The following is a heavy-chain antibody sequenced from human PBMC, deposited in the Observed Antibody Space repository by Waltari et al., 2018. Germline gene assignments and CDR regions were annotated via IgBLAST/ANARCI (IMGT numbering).Heavy chain of an antibody. Sequence: QVQLQESGPGLVKTSETLSLTCDVSGYSINSGYYWGWIRQSPGKGLEWIATIYHGGDTFYNPSLKSRVTISMDTSKNQFSLKLNSVTAADTAVYYCSRQVLGYCTSAACRRLESWGQGTLVTVSS. CDR3: SRQVLGYCTSAACRRLES. V-gene: IGHV4-38-2*01. J-gene: IGHJ4*02. CDR2: IYHGGDT. D-gene: IGHD2-2*03. CDR1: GYSINSGYY.